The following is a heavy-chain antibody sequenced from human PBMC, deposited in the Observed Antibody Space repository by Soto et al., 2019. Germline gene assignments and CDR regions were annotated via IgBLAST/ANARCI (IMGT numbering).Heavy chain of an antibody. CDR1: GGTFSSYS. CDR2: SIPIFGTA. D-gene: IGHD1-26*01. Sequence: QVQLVQSGAEVKKPGSSVKVSCKASGGTFSSYSINWGRQAPGQGLEWMGESIPIFGTANYAQKFQGRVTITADESTSTAYMELSSLRSEDTAVYYCARDGGRHSGGIDYWGQGTLVTVSS. CDR3: ARDGGRHSGGIDY. V-gene: IGHV1-69*01. J-gene: IGHJ4*02.